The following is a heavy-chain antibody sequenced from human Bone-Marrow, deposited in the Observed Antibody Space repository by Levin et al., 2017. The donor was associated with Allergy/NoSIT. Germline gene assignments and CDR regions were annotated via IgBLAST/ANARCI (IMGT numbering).Heavy chain of an antibody. Sequence: ASVKVSCKTFGYSFTSHGITWVRQAPGQGLEWMGWVSTYNGNTNYAQKLQGRVTMTTDTSTSTAYMELRNLISDDTAVYYCARSCPGSSCWIIYWVQGTLVTVSS. D-gene: IGHD2-2*01. V-gene: IGHV1-18*01. J-gene: IGHJ4*02. CDR1: GYSFTSHG. CDR3: ARSCPGSSCWIIY. CDR2: VSTYNGNT.